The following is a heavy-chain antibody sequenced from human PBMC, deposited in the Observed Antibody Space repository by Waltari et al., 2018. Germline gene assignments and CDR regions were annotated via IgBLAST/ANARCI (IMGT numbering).Heavy chain of an antibody. J-gene: IGHJ2*01. CDR3: ARLRDERYFDL. Sequence: QVQLQESGPGLVKPSETLSLTCAVSGYSIRSGYYWGWFRQPPGKGLEWIGSIYHSGSTYYNPSLKGRVTISVDTSKNQFSLKLSSVTAADTAVYYCARLRDERYFDLWGRGTLVTVSS. CDR2: IYHSGST. V-gene: IGHV4-38-2*01. D-gene: IGHD3-10*01. CDR1: GYSIRSGYY.